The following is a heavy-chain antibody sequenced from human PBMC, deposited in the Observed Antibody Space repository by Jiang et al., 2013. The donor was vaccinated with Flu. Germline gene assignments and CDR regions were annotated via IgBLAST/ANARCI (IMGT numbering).Heavy chain of an antibody. J-gene: IGHJ6*02. CDR2: IDHSGNT. Sequence: LLKPSETLSLTCAVYVESFSGFYWTWIRQPPGKGLEWIGDIDHSGNTNYNPSLKSRVTVSVDTSKNQFSLKLSSVTAADTAVYYCARGRSHYSIAAAGSPYYYYGMDVWGQGTTVTVSS. CDR1: VESFSGFY. CDR3: ARGRSHYSIAAAGSPYYYYGMDV. V-gene: IGHV4-34*01. D-gene: IGHD6-13*01.